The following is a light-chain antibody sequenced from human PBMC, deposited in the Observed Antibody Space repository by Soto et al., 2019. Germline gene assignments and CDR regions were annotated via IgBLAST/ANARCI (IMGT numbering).Light chain of an antibody. CDR3: CSYAGSHYV. V-gene: IGLV2-11*01. J-gene: IGLJ1*01. CDR1: SSDVGVYNY. CDR2: DVS. Sequence: QSALTQPRSVSGSPGQSVTISCTGTSSDVGVYNYVSWYQQHPGKAPKLMIYDVSKRPSGVPDRFSGSKSGNTASLTISGLQAEYEADYYCCSYAGSHYVFGTGTTLTVL.